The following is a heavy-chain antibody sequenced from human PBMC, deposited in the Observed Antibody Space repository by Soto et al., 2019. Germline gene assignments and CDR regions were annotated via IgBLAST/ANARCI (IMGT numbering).Heavy chain of an antibody. V-gene: IGHV4-4*07. D-gene: IGHD1-1*01. CDR3: VTAGTKTLRDWFDP. J-gene: IGHJ5*02. Sequence: KTSETLSLTCTVSGASISGFYWSWIRKSAGKGLEWIGRIYATGTTDYNPSLKSRVMMSVDTSKKQFSLKLRSVTAADTAVYYCVTAGTKTLRDWFDPWGQGISVTVSS. CDR1: GASISGFY. CDR2: IYATGTT.